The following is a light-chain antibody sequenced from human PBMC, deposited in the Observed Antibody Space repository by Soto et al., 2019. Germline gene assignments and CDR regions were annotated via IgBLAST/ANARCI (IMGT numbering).Light chain of an antibody. V-gene: IGLV1-44*01. Sequence: QSVLTQSPSASATPGQRVTISCSGGRSNIGTYAVNWYQQLPGTAPTLLIFRNHQRPSGFPDRFSGSKSGTSASLAISGPQSEDEADYYCAAWDDSLIAVVFGGGTKLTVL. J-gene: IGLJ2*01. CDR2: RNH. CDR1: RSNIGTYA. CDR3: AAWDDSLIAVV.